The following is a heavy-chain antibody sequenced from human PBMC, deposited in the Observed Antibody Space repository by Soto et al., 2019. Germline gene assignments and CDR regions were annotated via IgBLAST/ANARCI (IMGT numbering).Heavy chain of an antibody. V-gene: IGHV3-23*01. D-gene: IGHD6-25*01. CDR3: AKSLAAARTFDY. J-gene: IGHJ4*02. CDR2: ISGSGGST. CDR1: GFTFSSYA. Sequence: GGSLRLSCAASGFTFSSYAMSWVRQAPGKGLEWVSAISGSGGSTYYADSVKGRVTISRDNSKNTLYLQMNSLRAEDTAVYYCAKSLAAARTFDYWGQGTLVTVSS.